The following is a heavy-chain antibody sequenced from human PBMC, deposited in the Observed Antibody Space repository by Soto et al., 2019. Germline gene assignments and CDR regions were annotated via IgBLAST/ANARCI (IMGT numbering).Heavy chain of an antibody. J-gene: IGHJ4*02. CDR1: GASIGTNNW. D-gene: IGHD5-12*01. V-gene: IGHV4-4*02. CDR3: AVPGRGDLEY. CDR2: VYHSGTT. Sequence: SETLSLTCAVSGASIGTNNWWSWVLQPPGKGLEWIGDVYHSGTTNCNPSLKSRVTISMDKSKNQFSLTLTSMTAAATALYYCAVPGRGDLEYWRQGTLVTVSS.